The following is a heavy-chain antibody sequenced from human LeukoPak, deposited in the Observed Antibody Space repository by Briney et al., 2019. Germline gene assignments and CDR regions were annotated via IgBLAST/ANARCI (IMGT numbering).Heavy chain of an antibody. J-gene: IGHJ3*02. V-gene: IGHV3-23*01. CDR1: GFTFSNYA. CDR3: TKGGPTSGWFFADAFDI. Sequence: QTGGSLRLSCAASGFTFSNYAMSWVRQAPGKGLGWVSSVSGSGSTYNADSGKGRFTISRDNSKNTLYLQMDNLRAEDTAVYYCTKGGPTSGWFFADAFDIWGQGTTIIVSS. CDR2: VSGSGST. D-gene: IGHD6-19*01.